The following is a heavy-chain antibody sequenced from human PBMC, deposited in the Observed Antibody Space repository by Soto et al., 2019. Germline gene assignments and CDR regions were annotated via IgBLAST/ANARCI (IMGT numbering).Heavy chain of an antibody. V-gene: IGHV3-11*01. D-gene: IGHD3-3*01. CDR2: ISSRGSSI. Sequence: XGSLRLSFAVSGFTFSDYYMSWIRQAPGKGLEWVSYISSRGSSIYYADSVKGRFTISRDNAKNSLYLQMNGLRAEDTAVYYCARGYYDFWSGYYISTYGMDVWGQGTTVTVSS. CDR1: GFTFSDYY. CDR3: ARGYYDFWSGYYISTYGMDV. J-gene: IGHJ6*02.